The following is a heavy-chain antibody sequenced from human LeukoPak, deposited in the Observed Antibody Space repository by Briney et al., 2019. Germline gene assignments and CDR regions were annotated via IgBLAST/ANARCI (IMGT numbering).Heavy chain of an antibody. CDR3: ARDPPKLYWYFDL. J-gene: IGHJ2*01. Sequence: GGSLRLSCAASGFTFSSYWMRWVRQAPGKGLVWVSRINSDGSSTSYADSVKGRFTISRDNAKNTLYLQMNSLRAEDTAVYYCARDPPKLYWYFDLWGRGTLVTVSS. CDR1: GFTFSSYW. V-gene: IGHV3-74*01. CDR2: INSDGSST.